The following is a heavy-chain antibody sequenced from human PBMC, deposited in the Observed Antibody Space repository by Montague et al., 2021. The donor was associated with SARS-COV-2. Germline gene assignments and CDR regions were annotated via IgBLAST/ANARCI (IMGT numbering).Heavy chain of an antibody. CDR1: GFSIGSGDY. D-gene: IGHD3-3*02. Sequence: SETLSLTCTVSGFSIGSGDYWGWFRQHPGKGLQWIGSIYHSGTTYYNQPPLSRLTMTIATSTNQYSLRLTSVTAADTAVFFCVNEKAGGLSNVFDIWGQGTTVTVSS. CDR2: IYHSGTT. V-gene: IGHV4-38-2*02. CDR3: VNEKAGGLSNVFDI. J-gene: IGHJ3*02.